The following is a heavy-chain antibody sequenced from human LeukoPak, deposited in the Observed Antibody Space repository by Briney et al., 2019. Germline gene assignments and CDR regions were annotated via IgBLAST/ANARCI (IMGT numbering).Heavy chain of an antibody. CDR2: IYHSGST. D-gene: IGHD4-23*01. V-gene: IGHV4-4*02. Sequence: SETLSLTCAVSGGSISSSNWWSWVRQPPGKGLEWIGEIYHSGSTNYNPSLKSRVTISVDKSKNQFSLKLSSVTAADTAVYARDLGCYGAKRFCGFDIWGQGTVVIVSS. J-gene: IGHJ3*02. CDR3: DLGCYGAKRFCGFDI. CDR1: GGSISSSNW.